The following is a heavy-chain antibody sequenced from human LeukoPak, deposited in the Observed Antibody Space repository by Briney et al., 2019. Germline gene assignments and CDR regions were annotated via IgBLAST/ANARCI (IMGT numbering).Heavy chain of an antibody. J-gene: IGHJ4*02. Sequence: GGSLRLSCAASGFTFSSYGMHWVRQAPGKGLEWVAFIRYDGSNKYYADSVKGRFTISRDNSKNTLYLQMNSLRAEDTAVYYCAKDTSEDIVATTDYWGQGTLVTVSS. CDR1: GFTFSSYG. CDR3: AKDTSEDIVATTDY. V-gene: IGHV3-30*02. CDR2: IRYDGSNK. D-gene: IGHD5-12*01.